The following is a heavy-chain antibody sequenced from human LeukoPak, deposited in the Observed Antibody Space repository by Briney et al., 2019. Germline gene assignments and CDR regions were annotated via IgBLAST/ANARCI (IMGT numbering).Heavy chain of an antibody. D-gene: IGHD1-26*01. CDR3: TRESGTYHGNDY. V-gene: IGHV1-2*06. Sequence: ASVKVSCKASGYTFTGYYMHWVRQAPGPGLEWMGRINPNNGATNYAQKLQGRVTITGDTSTSTAYMELSSLRSDDTAVYYCTRESGTYHGNDYWGQGTLVTVSS. J-gene: IGHJ4*02. CDR1: GYTFTGYY. CDR2: INPNNGAT.